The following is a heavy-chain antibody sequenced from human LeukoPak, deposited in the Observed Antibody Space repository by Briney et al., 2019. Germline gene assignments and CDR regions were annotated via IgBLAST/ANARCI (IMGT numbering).Heavy chain of an antibody. V-gene: IGHV5-51*01. J-gene: IGHJ3*02. Sequence: KRGESLKISCKGSGYSFTSYWIGWVRQMPGKGLEWMGIIYPGDSDTRYSPSFQGQVTISADKSISTAYLQWSSLKASDTAMYYCARPIAAAGGGVGAFDIWGQGTMVTVSS. D-gene: IGHD6-13*01. CDR1: GYSFTSYW. CDR3: ARPIAAAGGGVGAFDI. CDR2: IYPGDSDT.